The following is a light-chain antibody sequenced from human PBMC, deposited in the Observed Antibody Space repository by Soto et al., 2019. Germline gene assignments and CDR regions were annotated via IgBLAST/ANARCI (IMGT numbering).Light chain of an antibody. V-gene: IGKV1-5*01. J-gene: IGKJ2*02. CDR3: QQYNDLCT. CDR2: DTS. CDR1: QSISSW. Sequence: DIQMTQSPSTLSVSVGDRVTITCRASQSISSWLAWYQQKPGKAPKLLIYDTSNLESGVPSRFSGSGSATEFTLTISSLQPDDFATYYCQQYNDLCTFGQGTKLEIK.